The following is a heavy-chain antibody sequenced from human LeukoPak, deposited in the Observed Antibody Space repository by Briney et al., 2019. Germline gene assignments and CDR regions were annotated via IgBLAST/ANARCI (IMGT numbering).Heavy chain of an antibody. CDR1: GYSISSGYY. CDR2: IYHSGST. J-gene: IGHJ4*02. D-gene: IGHD1-14*01. Sequence: PSETLSLTCTVSGYSISSGYYWGWIRQPPGKGLEWIGSIYHSGSTYYNPSLKSRVTISVDTSKNQFSLKLSSVTAADTAVYYCARGTGLDYWGQGTLVTVSS. CDR3: ARGTGLDY. V-gene: IGHV4-38-2*02.